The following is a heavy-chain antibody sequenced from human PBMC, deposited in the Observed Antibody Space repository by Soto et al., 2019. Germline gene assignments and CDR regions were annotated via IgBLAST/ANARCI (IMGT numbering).Heavy chain of an antibody. CDR2: IYYSGST. CDR1: GGSISSSSYY. CDR3: AIAARPDWYYYYYMDV. D-gene: IGHD6-6*01. J-gene: IGHJ6*03. V-gene: IGHV4-39*01. Sequence: SETLSLTCTVSGGSISSSSYYWGWIRQPPGKGLEWIGSIYYSGSTYYNPSLKSRVTISVDTSKNQFSLKLSSVTAADTAVYYCAIAARPDWYYYYYMDVWGKGTTVTVSS.